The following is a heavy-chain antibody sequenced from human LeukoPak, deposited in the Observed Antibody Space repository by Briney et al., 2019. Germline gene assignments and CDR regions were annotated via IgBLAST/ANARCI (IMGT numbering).Heavy chain of an antibody. D-gene: IGHD3-22*01. V-gene: IGHV1-69*13. Sequence: GASVNVSCKASGGTFSSYAISWVRQAPGQGLEWMGGIIPIFGTANYAQKFQGRVTITADESTSTAYMELSSLRSEDTAVYYCARGPDYYDSSGYIDYWGQGTLVTVSS. CDR1: GGTFSSYA. J-gene: IGHJ4*02. CDR2: IIPIFGTA. CDR3: ARGPDYYDSSGYIDY.